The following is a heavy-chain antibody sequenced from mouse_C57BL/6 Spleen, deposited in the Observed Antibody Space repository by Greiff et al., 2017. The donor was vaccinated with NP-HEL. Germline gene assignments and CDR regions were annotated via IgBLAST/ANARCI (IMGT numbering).Heavy chain of an antibody. Sequence: EVKLQESGGGLVKPGGSLKLSCAASGFTFSDYGMHWVRQAPEKGLEWVAYISSGSSTIYYADTVKGRFTISRDNAKNTLFLQMTSLRSEDTAMYYCARDGSSYTTGYYYWGQGTTLTVSS. V-gene: IGHV5-17*01. D-gene: IGHD1-1*01. CDR3: ARDGSSYTTGYYY. CDR2: ISSGSSTI. CDR1: GFTFSDYG. J-gene: IGHJ2*01.